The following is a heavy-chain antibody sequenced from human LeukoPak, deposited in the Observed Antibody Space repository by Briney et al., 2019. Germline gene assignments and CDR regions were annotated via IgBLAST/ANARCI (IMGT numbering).Heavy chain of an antibody. Sequence: PSETLSLTCTVSGGSISSYYRSASRQPAGTALEWIWRIYTSGTITYNPSLKSRVTMSVDTSKNQFSLKLSSVTAADPAVYYCARDSGTTGEVKFDPWGQGPLVTVSS. J-gene: IGHJ5*02. CDR1: GGSISSYY. CDR3: ARDSGTTGEVKFDP. CDR2: IYTSGTI. D-gene: IGHD3-10*01. V-gene: IGHV4-4*07.